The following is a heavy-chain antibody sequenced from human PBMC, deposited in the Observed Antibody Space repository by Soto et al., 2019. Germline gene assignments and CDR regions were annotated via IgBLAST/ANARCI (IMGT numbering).Heavy chain of an antibody. J-gene: IGHJ5*02. CDR3: ARGRWGYYYGSGSIGPHWFDP. CDR1: GGSFSGYY. Sequence: QVQLQQWGAGLLKPSETLSLTCAVYGGSFSGYYWSWIRQPPGKGLEWIGEINHSGSTNYNPSLKCRGTISVDTSQNQFSLKLSSVTAADTAVYYCARGRWGYYYGSGSIGPHWFDPWGQGTLVTVSS. V-gene: IGHV4-34*01. D-gene: IGHD3-10*01. CDR2: INHSGST.